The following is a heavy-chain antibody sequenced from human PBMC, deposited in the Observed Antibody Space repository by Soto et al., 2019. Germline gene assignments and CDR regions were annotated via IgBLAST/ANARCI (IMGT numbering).Heavy chain of an antibody. CDR3: ARRIVVVTATLYYYYGMDV. J-gene: IGHJ6*02. Sequence: ASVKVSCKASGYTFTSYAMHWARQAPGQRLGWMGWINAGNGNTKYSQKFQGRVTITTDESTSTAYMELSSLRSEDTAVYYCARRIVVVTATLYYYYGMDVWGQGTTVTVSS. CDR1: GYTFTSYA. D-gene: IGHD2-21*02. V-gene: IGHV1-3*01. CDR2: INAGNGNT.